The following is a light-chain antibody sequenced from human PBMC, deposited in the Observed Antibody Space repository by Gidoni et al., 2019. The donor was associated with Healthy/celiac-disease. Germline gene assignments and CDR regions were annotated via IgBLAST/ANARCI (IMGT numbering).Light chain of an antibody. Sequence: LTQSPGTLSLSPGARATLSCRASQSVSSIYLAWYQQKPGQAPRLLIYGASSRATGIPDRFSGSGSGTDFTLTISRLEPEDFAVYYCQQYGSSPTFGPGTKVDIK. J-gene: IGKJ3*01. V-gene: IGKV3-20*01. CDR2: GAS. CDR1: QSVSSIY. CDR3: QQYGSSPT.